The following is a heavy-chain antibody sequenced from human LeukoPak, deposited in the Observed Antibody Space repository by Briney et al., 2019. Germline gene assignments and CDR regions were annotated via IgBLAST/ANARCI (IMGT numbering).Heavy chain of an antibody. CDR3: ARGSPYHDYDILTGYYDY. CDR2: IYHSGST. V-gene: IGHV4-30-2*01. CDR1: GGSISSGGYS. D-gene: IGHD3-9*01. Sequence: PSETLSLTCAVSGGSISSGGYSWSWIRQPPGKGLEWIGYIYHSGSTYYNPSLKSRVTISVDRSKNQFSLKLSSVTAADTAVYYCARGSPYHDYDILTGYYDYWGQGTLVTVSS. J-gene: IGHJ4*02.